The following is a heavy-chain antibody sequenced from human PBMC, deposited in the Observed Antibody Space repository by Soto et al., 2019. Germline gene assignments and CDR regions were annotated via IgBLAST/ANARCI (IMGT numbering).Heavy chain of an antibody. J-gene: IGHJ6*02. Sequence: GESLKISCKASGFTFTDYWIGWLRQMPGKGLEWMGIIFPDDSDTRYSPSFQGQVTISADKSISTAYLQWSSLKASDTAMYYCARTAAAGKYYYGVDVWGQGTMVTVSS. V-gene: IGHV5-51*01. CDR2: IFPDDSDT. CDR3: ARTAAAGKYYYGVDV. D-gene: IGHD6-13*01. CDR1: GFTFTDYW.